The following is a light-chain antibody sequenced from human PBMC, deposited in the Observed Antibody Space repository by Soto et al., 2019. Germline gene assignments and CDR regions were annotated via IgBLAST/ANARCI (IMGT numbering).Light chain of an antibody. CDR2: GVS. V-gene: IGKV3D-20*02. CDR1: QSVRSDY. CDR3: QQRSNWPIT. Sequence: EIVLTQSPDTLSLSPGQRATLSCRASQSVRSDYFAWYQQKPGQAPRVIIFGVSTRATGVPDRSSGSGSGTDFTLTINNLEPEDFAVYYCQQRSNWPITFGQGTRLEIK. J-gene: IGKJ5*01.